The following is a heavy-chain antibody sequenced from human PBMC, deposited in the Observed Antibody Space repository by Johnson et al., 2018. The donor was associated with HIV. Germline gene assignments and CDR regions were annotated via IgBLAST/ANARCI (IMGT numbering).Heavy chain of an antibody. J-gene: IGHJ3*02. V-gene: IGHV3-73*01. CDR2: IRSKANSYAT. CDR3: VRRDSGSLSFDI. D-gene: IGHD1-26*01. Sequence: HWVRQASGTGLEWVGRIRSKANSYATAYAASVKGRFSISRDDSKNMAHLQMNSLKTDDTALYYCVRRDSGSLSFDIWGQGTMVSVSS.